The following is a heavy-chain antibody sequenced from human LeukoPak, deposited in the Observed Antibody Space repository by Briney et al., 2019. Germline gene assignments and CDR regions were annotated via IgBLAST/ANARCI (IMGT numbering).Heavy chain of an antibody. CDR2: ISWDGGST. D-gene: IGHD1-14*01. CDR1: GFTFSSYA. V-gene: IGHV3-43*01. Sequence: GGSLRLSCAASGFTFSSYAMSWVRQAPGKGLEWVSLISWDGGSTYYADSVKGRFTISRDNSKNSLYLQMNSLRTEDTALYYCAKDAYGISGISSGFMDYWGQGTLVTVSS. CDR3: AKDAYGISGISSGFMDY. J-gene: IGHJ4*02.